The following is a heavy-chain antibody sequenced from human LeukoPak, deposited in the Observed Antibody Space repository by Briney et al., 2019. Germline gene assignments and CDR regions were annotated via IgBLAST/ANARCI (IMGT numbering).Heavy chain of an antibody. Sequence: SETLSLTCTVSGGSISSYYWSWIRQPPGKGLEWIGYIYYSGSTNYNPSLKSRVTISVDTSKNQFSLKLSSVTAADTAVYYCARESWVYYYDSSGYYPPGFDPWGQGTLVTVSS. J-gene: IGHJ5*02. CDR1: GGSISSYY. CDR3: ARESWVYYYDSSGYYPPGFDP. CDR2: IYYSGST. V-gene: IGHV4-59*01. D-gene: IGHD3-22*01.